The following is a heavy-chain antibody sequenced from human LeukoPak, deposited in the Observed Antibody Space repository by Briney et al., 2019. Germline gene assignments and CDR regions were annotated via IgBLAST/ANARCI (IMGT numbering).Heavy chain of an antibody. V-gene: IGHV3-23*01. CDR2: ISGSGGST. J-gene: IGHJ5*02. Sequence: GGSLRLSCAASGFTFNSYAMSWVRQAPGKGLEWVSAISGSGGSTYYADSVKGRFTISRDSSKNTLYLQMNSLRAEDTAVYYCAKSASRDYGGNTYWFDPWGQGTLVTVSS. CDR1: GFTFNSYA. CDR3: AKSASRDYGGNTYWFDP. D-gene: IGHD4-23*01.